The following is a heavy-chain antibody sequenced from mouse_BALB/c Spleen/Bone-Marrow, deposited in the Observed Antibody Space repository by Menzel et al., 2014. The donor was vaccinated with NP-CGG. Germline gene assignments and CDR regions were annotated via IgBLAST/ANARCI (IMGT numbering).Heavy chain of an antibody. J-gene: IGHJ2*01. Sequence: VKLMESGAELARPGASVKLSCKAPGYTFTSYWMQWVKQRPGPGLEWIGAIYPGDGDTRYTQKFKGRATLTADKSSSTAYMQLSSLASEDSAVYYCARGFPFDYWGQGTTLTVSS. V-gene: IGHV1-87*01. CDR2: IYPGDGDT. CDR1: GYTFTSYW. CDR3: ARGFPFDY.